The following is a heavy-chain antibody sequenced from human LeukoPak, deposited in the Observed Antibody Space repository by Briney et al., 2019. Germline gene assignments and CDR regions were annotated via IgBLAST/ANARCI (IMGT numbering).Heavy chain of an antibody. Sequence: GGSLRLSCAASGFTFSNYAMSWVRQAPGKGLEWVSAISGSGGSTYYADSVQGRFTISRDNSKNTLYLEMNSLSPDDTAVYYCARGVEPLAANTLAYWGQGTLVTVSS. V-gene: IGHV3-23*01. CDR2: ISGSGGST. J-gene: IGHJ4*02. CDR3: ARGVEPLAANTLAY. D-gene: IGHD1-14*01. CDR1: GFTFSNYA.